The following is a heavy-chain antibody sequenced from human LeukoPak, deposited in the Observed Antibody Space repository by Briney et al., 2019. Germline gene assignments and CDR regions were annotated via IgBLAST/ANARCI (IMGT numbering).Heavy chain of an antibody. CDR1: GYTFTSYA. CDR3: VRGSGYDLGDSYYFDY. V-gene: IGHV1-3*01. D-gene: IGHD5-12*01. Sequence: ASVKVSCKASGYTFTSYAMHWVRQAPGQRLEWMGWINAGNGNTKYSQKFQGRVTITRDTSASTAYMELSSLRPEDTALYYCVRGSGYDLGDSYYFDYWGQGTLVTVSS. CDR2: INAGNGNT. J-gene: IGHJ4*02.